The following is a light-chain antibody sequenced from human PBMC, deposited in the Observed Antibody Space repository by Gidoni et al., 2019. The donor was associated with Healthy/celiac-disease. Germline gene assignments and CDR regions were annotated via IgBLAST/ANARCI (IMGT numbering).Light chain of an antibody. CDR2: DAS. J-gene: IGKJ1*01. CDR3: QQYNRYGWT. V-gene: IGKV1-5*01. CDR1: QSINSW. Sequence: DIQMTQSPSTLSASVGDRVTITCRASQSINSWLAWYQQKPGKAPKLLIYDASSLESGVPSRFSGSGSGTEFTLTISSLQPDDFATYYCQQYNRYGWTFGQGTKVEIK.